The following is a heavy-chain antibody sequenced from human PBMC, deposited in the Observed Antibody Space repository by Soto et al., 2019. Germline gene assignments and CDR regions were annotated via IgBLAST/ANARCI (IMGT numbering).Heavy chain of an antibody. V-gene: IGHV3-23*01. J-gene: IGHJ1*01. D-gene: IGHD1-20*01. CDR3: AKDPGGNWNPGQH. Sequence: GGSLRLSCAASGFTFSSYAMSWVRQAPGKGLEWVSAISGSGGSTYYADSVKGRFTISRDNSKNTLYLQMNSLRVEYTAVYYCAKDPGGNWNPGQHWGQGTLVTVSS. CDR1: GFTFSSYA. CDR2: ISGSGGST.